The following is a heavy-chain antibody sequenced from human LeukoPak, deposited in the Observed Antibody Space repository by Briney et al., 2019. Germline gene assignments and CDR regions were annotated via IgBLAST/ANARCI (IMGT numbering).Heavy chain of an antibody. D-gene: IGHD5/OR15-5a*01. CDR2: INTYTGNP. CDR3: ARSLAGQQVSSFDF. Sequence: ASVKVSCKASGYIFTPYAINWVRQAPGQGLEWLGWINTYTGNPTYAQDFAGRFVFSLDTSVTTTYLQINSLEAEDTAIYYCARSLAGQQVSSFDFWGQGTLVTVSS. V-gene: IGHV7-4-1*02. CDR1: GYIFTPYA. J-gene: IGHJ4*02.